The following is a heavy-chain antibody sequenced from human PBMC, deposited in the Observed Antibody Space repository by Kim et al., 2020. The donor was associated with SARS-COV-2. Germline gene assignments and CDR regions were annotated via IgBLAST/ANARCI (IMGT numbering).Heavy chain of an antibody. CDR2: IIPYLGIT. CDR3: ARATSSSFVYYYGMDV. CDR1: GYTFSSYA. D-gene: IGHD6-13*01. Sequence: SVKVSCKASGYTFSSYAISWVRQAPGQGLEWMGRIIPYLGITNYAQKFQGRVTITADTSTSTAYMELSSLRSEDTAVYYCARATSSSFVYYYGMDVWGQGTTVPVSS. J-gene: IGHJ6*02. V-gene: IGHV1-69*04.